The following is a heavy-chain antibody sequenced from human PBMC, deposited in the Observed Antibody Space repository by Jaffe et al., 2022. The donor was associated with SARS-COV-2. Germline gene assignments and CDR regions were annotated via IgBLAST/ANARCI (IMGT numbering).Heavy chain of an antibody. J-gene: IGHJ3*02. D-gene: IGHD6-19*01. V-gene: IGHV1-2*02. CDR2: INPNSGGT. CDR3: ARDPRGDVAVAGRAEGDAFDI. CDR1: GYTFTGYY. Sequence: QVQLVQSGAEVKKPGASVKVSCKASGYTFTGYYMHWVRQAPGQGLEWMGWINPNSGGTNYAQKFQGRVTMTRDTSISTAYMELSRLRSDDTAVYYCARDPRGDVAVAGRAEGDAFDIWGQGTMVTVSS.